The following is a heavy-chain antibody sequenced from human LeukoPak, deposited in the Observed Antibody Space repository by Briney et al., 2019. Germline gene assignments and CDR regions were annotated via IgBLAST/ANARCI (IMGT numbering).Heavy chain of an antibody. J-gene: IGHJ1*01. Sequence: SETLSLTCTVSGGSLSSYYWSWIRQPPGKGLEWIGYIYYSGSTNYNPSLKSRVTISVDTSKNQFSLKLSSVTAADTAVYYCARSGENSPVYFQHWGQGTLVTVSS. D-gene: IGHD2-15*01. CDR3: ARSGENSPVYFQH. CDR2: IYYSGST. CDR1: GGSLSSYY. V-gene: IGHV4-59*01.